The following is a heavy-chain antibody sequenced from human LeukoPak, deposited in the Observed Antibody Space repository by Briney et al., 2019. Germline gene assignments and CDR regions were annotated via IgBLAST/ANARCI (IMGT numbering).Heavy chain of an antibody. J-gene: IGHJ4*02. V-gene: IGHV1-46*01. CDR3: ARDPPSYSSTYYFDY. CDR1: GYTFTSYY. Sequence: GASVKVSCTASGYTFTSYYMHWVRQAPGQGLEWMGIINPSGGSTSYAQKFQGRVTMTRDTSTSTVYMEPSSLRSEDTAVYYCARDPPSYSSTYYFDYWGQGTLVTVSS. D-gene: IGHD6-6*01. CDR2: INPSGGST.